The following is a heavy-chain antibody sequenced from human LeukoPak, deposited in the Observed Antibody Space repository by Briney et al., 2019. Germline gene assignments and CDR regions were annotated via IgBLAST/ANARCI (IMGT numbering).Heavy chain of an antibody. Sequence: GGSLRLSCTASGFTFGDYAMSWVRQAPGKGLEWVGFIRSKAYGGTTEYAASVKGRFTISRDDSKSIAYLQMNSLKTEDTAVYYCTRVVQLERYARFDPWGQGTLVTVSS. D-gene: IGHD1-1*01. CDR3: TRVVQLERYARFDP. CDR2: IRSKAYGGTT. CDR1: GFTFGDYA. V-gene: IGHV3-49*04. J-gene: IGHJ5*02.